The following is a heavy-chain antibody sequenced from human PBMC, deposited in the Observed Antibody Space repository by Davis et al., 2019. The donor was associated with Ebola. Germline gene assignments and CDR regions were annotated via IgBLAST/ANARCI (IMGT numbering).Heavy chain of an antibody. Sequence: SETLSLTCAVSGGSISSGDYYWNWIRQPPGKGLEWIGYIYHSGSTYYNPSLKSRVTISVDRSKNQFSLKLSSVTAADTAVYYCGRGQWLLGGHFDYWGQGTLVTVSS. D-gene: IGHD3-22*01. J-gene: IGHJ4*02. CDR2: IYHSGST. CDR3: GRGQWLLGGHFDY. V-gene: IGHV4-30-2*01. CDR1: GGSISSGDYY.